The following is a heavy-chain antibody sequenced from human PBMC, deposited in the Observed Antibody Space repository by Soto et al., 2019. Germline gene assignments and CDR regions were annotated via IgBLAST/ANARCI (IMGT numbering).Heavy chain of an antibody. D-gene: IGHD3-3*01. CDR2: ISYDGSNK. CDR3: AKATLRYYDFWSGYFGYYYYGMDV. CDR1: GFTFSSYG. J-gene: IGHJ6*02. Sequence: GGSLRLSCAASGFTFSSYGMHWVRQAPGRGLEWVAVISYDGSNKYYADSVKGRFTISRDNSKNTLYLQMNSLRAEDTAVYYCAKATLRYYDFWSGYFGYYYYGMDVWGQGTTVTVSS. V-gene: IGHV3-30*18.